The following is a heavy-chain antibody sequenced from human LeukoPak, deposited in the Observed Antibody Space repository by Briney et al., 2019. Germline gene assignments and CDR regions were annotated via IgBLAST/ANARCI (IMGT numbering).Heavy chain of an antibody. CDR1: GFTFDDYA. CDR3: AKGTAAGPYYYYYYGMDV. J-gene: IGHJ6*02. CDR2: ISGDGGST. D-gene: IGHD6-13*01. V-gene: IGHV3-43*02. Sequence: PGGSLRLSCAASGFTFDDYAMHWVRQAPGKGLEWVSLISGDGGSTYYADSVKGRFTVSRDNSKNSLYLQMNSLRTEGTALYYCAKGTAAGPYYYYYYGMDVWGQGTTVTVSS.